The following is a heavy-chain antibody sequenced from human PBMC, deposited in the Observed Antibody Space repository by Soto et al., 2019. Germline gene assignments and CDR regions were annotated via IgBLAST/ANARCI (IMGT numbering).Heavy chain of an antibody. D-gene: IGHD3-22*01. CDR3: AKSYDSSGSFDY. V-gene: IGHV3-30*18. J-gene: IGHJ4*02. CDR2: ISYDGSNK. CDR1: GFTFSSYG. Sequence: GGSLRLSCAASGFTFSSYGMHWVRQAPGKGLEWVAVISYDGSNKYYADSVKGQFTISRDNSKNTLYLQMNSLRAEDTAVYYCAKSYDSSGSFDYWGQGTLVTVSS.